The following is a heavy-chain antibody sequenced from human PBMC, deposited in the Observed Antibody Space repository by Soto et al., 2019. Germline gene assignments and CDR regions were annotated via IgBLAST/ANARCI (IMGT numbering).Heavy chain of an antibody. V-gene: IGHV3-74*03. Sequence: VESGGGVFQSGGSLRLSCAASGFTASNFWMHWVRQAPGEGLVWVARINGNGSSRTYADSVKGRLTISRDNAKNMVFLDMKSLRGEDTAVYYCARDFDWNLDAWGRGTLVTVSS. CDR2: INGNGSSR. CDR1: GFTASNFW. D-gene: IGHD3-9*01. CDR3: ARDFDWNLDA. J-gene: IGHJ2*01.